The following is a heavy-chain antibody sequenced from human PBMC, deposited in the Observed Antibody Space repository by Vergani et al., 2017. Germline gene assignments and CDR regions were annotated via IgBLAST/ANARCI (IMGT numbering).Heavy chain of an antibody. CDR3: ARGASGDYVSSFDY. Sequence: QVNLVESGGGVVQPGSSLRLSCAASGFTFTDYGMHWVRQAPGKGLEWVAVISYDGSNKYYADSVKGRFTISRDNSKNTLYLQMNSLRAEDTAVYYCARGASGDYVSSFDYWGQGTLVTVSS. J-gene: IGHJ4*02. V-gene: IGHV3-30*19. CDR2: ISYDGSNK. CDR1: GFTFTDYG. D-gene: IGHD4-17*01.